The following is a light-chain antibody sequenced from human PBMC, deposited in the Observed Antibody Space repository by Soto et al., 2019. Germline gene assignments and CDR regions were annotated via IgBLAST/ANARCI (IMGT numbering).Light chain of an antibody. J-gene: IGLJ1*01. CDR3: TSFTSRHTYV. CDR2: DVS. CDR1: SSGVGGYNY. V-gene: IGLV2-14*03. Sequence: QSVLTQPASVSGSPGQSITISCTGTSSGVGGYNYVSWYQQHPDKAPRLMIYDVSNRPSGVSDRFSGSKSGDTASLTISGLQAEDEADYYCTSFTSRHTYVFGTGTKVTVL.